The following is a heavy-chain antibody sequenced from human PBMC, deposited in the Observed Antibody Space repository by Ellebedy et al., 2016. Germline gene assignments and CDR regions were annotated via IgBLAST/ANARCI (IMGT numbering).Heavy chain of an antibody. J-gene: IGHJ6*02. D-gene: IGHD2-8*01. V-gene: IGHV3-30*19. CDR2: ISYDGSNK. CDR1: GFTFSSYG. Sequence: GGSLRLSCAASGFTFSSYGMHWVRQAPGKGLEWVAVISYDGSNKYYADSVKGRFTISRDNSKNTLYLQMNSLRAEDTAVYYCASINVRDVWGQGTTVTVSS. CDR3: ASINVRDV.